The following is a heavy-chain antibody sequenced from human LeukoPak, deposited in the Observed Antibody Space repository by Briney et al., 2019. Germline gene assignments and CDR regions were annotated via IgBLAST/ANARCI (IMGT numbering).Heavy chain of an antibody. J-gene: IGHJ4*02. CDR3: ATSGRYYDSSGYALDY. CDR2: MNPDSGDT. CDR1: GYSFTFSSND. Sequence: ASVKVSCKASGYSFTFSSNDINWVRQATGQGLEWMGWMNPDSGDTGYAQKFQGRVTMTEDTSTDTAYMELSSLRSEDTAVYYCATSGRYYDSSGYALDYWGQGTLVTVSS. V-gene: IGHV1-8*01. D-gene: IGHD3-22*01.